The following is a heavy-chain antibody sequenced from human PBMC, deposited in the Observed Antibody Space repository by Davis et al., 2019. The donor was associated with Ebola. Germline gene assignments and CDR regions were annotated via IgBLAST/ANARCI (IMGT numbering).Heavy chain of an antibody. D-gene: IGHD3-3*01. J-gene: IGHJ6*02. CDR2: IKQDGSEK. CDR1: GFTFSSYW. Sequence: PRGSLRLSCAASGFTFSSYWMSWVRQAPGKGLEWVANIKQDGSEKYYVDSVKGRFTISRDNAKNSLYLQMNSLRAEDTAVYYCARDRNTIFGVAYYYYGMDVWGQGTTVTVSS. CDR3: ARDRNTIFGVAYYYYGMDV. V-gene: IGHV3-7*01.